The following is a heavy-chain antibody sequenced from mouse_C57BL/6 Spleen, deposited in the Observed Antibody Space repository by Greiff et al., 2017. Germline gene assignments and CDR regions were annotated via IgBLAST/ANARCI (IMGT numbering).Heavy chain of an antibody. J-gene: IGHJ4*01. V-gene: IGHV7-3*01. Sequence: EVQLVESGGGLVQPGGSLSLSCAASGFTFTDYYMSWVRQPPGKALEWLGFIRNKANGYTTEYSASVKGRFTISRDNSQSILYLQMNALRAEDSATYYCARYPAYAMDYWGQGTSVTVSS. CDR3: ARYPAYAMDY. CDR2: IRNKANGYTT. CDR1: GFTFTDYY.